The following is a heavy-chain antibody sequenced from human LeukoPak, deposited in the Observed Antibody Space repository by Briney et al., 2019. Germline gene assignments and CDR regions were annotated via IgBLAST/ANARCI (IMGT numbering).Heavy chain of an antibody. D-gene: IGHD2-2*01. CDR3: AKDLVVAVMIGHYYFYGMDV. CDR2: ISGSGTST. V-gene: IGHV3-23*01. CDR1: GFTFSSFA. J-gene: IGHJ6*02. Sequence: GGSLRLSCAASGFTFSSFAMSWVRQLPGKGLERVSGISGSGTSTYYGDSVKGRFSISRDNSKNTLYLQLNSLRAEDTAMYYCAKDLVVAVMIGHYYFYGMDVWGQGTTVTVSS.